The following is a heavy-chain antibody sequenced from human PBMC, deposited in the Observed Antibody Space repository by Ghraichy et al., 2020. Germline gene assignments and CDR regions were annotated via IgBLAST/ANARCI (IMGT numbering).Heavy chain of an antibody. CDR1: GYTFTSYN. V-gene: IGHV1-8*01. CDR3: ARVGVVVPASTKGPSVFPLAPCSRSTSESTAALGCLVKDY. CDR2: MNPNSGNT. J-gene: IGHJ4*01. Sequence: ASVKVSCKASGYTFTSYNINWVRQATGQGLEWMGWMNPNSGNTGSAQKFHGRVTMTRNTSISTAYMELSSLRSQDTALFYCARVGVVVPASTKGPSVFPLAPCSRSTSESTAALGCLVKDYW. D-gene: IGHD2-2*01.